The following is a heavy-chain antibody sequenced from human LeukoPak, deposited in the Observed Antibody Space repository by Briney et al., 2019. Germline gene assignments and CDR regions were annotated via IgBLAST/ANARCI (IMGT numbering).Heavy chain of an antibody. V-gene: IGHV3-7*01. CDR3: ARHSYGLFYYYYYYMDV. Sequence: GGSLRLSCAASGFTFSSYWMSWVRQAPGKGLEWVANIKQDGSEKYYVDSVKGRFTISRDNAKNSLYLQMNSLRAEDTAVYYCARHSYGLFYYYYYYMDVWGKGTTVTVSS. J-gene: IGHJ6*03. D-gene: IGHD5-18*01. CDR1: GFTFSSYW. CDR2: IKQDGSEK.